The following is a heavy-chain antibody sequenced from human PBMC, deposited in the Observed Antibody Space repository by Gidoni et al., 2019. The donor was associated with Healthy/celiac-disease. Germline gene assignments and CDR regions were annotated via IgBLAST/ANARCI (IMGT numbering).Heavy chain of an antibody. CDR1: GFTFSSYS. Sequence: EVQLVESGGGLVKTGESMGLSCAASGFTFSSYSMNWVRQAPGKGLEWFSSISSSSSYIYYADSVKGRFTISRDNAKNSLYLQMNSLRAEDTAVYYCGSYFGGNYYFDYWGQGTLVTVSS. D-gene: IGHD3-10*01. J-gene: IGHJ4*02. CDR3: GSYFGGNYYFDY. CDR2: ISSSSSYI. V-gene: IGHV3-21*01.